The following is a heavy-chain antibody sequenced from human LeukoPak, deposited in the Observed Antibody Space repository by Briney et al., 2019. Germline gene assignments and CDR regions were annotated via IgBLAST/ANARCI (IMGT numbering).Heavy chain of an antibody. CDR3: ARTVSQKELYYYYYYMDV. J-gene: IGHJ6*03. CDR1: GGSISSSSYY. D-gene: IGHD1-7*01. CDR2: VYYSGST. Sequence: SETLSLTCTVSGGSISSSSYYWGWIRQPPGKGLEWIGSVYYSGSTYYNPSLKSRVTISVDTSKNQFSLKLSSVTAADTAVYYCARTVSQKELYYYYYYMDVWGKGTTVTISS. V-gene: IGHV4-39*01.